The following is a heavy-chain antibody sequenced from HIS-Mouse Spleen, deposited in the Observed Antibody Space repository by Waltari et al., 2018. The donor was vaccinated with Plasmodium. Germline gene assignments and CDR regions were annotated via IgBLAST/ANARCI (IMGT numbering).Heavy chain of an antibody. Sequence: QVQLQQWGAGLLKPSETLSLTCAVYGGSFSCYYWSWIRQPPGKGLEWLGEIDPSGSTNYNPSLKSRVTISVDTSKNQFSLKLSCVTAADTAVYYCARGRRIVVVTAPRGFFDYWGQGTLVTVSS. CDR2: IDPSGST. V-gene: IGHV4-34*01. D-gene: IGHD2-21*02. CDR3: ARGRRIVVVTAPRGFFDY. J-gene: IGHJ4*02. CDR1: GGSFSCYY.